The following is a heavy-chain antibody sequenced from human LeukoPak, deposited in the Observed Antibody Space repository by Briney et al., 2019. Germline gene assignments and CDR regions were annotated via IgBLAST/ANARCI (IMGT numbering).Heavy chain of an antibody. J-gene: IGHJ5*02. CDR3: ARVSSFGELFGWFDP. Sequence: PSETLSLTCTVSGGSISSSGYYWGWIRQPPGNGLEWIGSIYYSGSTYYNPSLKSRVTISVDTSKNQFSLKLSSVTAADTAVYYCARVSSFGELFGWFDPWGQGTLVTVSS. CDR2: IYYSGST. D-gene: IGHD3-10*01. V-gene: IGHV4-39*07. CDR1: GGSISSSGYY.